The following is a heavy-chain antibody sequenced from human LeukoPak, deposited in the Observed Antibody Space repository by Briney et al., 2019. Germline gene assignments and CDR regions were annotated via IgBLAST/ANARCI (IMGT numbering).Heavy chain of an antibody. J-gene: IGHJ4*02. Sequence: GGSLRLSCAASGFTFSSYAMSWVRQAPGKGLDWVSAISGSGGSTYYADSVKGRFTISRDNSKNTLYLQMNSLRAEDTAVYYCAKFLPAHIVVANYYFDYWGQGTLVTVSS. V-gene: IGHV3-23*01. CDR2: ISGSGGST. D-gene: IGHD2-21*01. CDR1: GFTFSSYA. CDR3: AKFLPAHIVVANYYFDY.